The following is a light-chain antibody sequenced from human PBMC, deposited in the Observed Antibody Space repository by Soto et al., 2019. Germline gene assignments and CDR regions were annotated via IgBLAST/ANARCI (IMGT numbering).Light chain of an antibody. V-gene: IGKV1-9*01. CDR1: QDISTY. J-gene: IGKJ3*01. Sequence: DIKLTQSPSFLSASVGDRVTITCRTSQDISTYLAWYQQKPGKAPKLLISAASTLQSGVPSTFSGSGSGTEFTLTITSLQPEDFATYYCQRLNTYPFTFGPGTTVDLK. CDR2: AAS. CDR3: QRLNTYPFT.